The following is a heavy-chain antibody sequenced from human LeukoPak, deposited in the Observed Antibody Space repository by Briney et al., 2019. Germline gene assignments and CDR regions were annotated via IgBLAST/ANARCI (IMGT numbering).Heavy chain of an antibody. Sequence: GGSLRLSCVASGFSLSDSFIRWVRQAQGKGREWVAVISHDVKTTYYADSAKGRFTISRDNSRNTVFLQMNRLRPEDTAVYYCVKEAYYGWGSSPTFYFDYWGQGTRVTVSS. V-gene: IGHV3-30*04. CDR2: ISHDVKTT. CDR1: GFSLSDSF. CDR3: VKEAYYGWGSSPTFYFDY. J-gene: IGHJ4*02. D-gene: IGHD3-10*01.